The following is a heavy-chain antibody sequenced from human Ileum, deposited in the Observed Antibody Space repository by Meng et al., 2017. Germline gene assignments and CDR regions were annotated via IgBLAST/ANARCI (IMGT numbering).Heavy chain of an antibody. D-gene: IGHD1-26*01. V-gene: IGHV4-61*03. CDR1: GDSVSSDNYY. CDR2: VYYSGHT. Sequence: HGPLQELCPVRVRPSETLSLPCTVSGDSVSSDNYYWSWIRQPPGKGLEWIGYVYYSGHTDCNPSLKSRLSISIDTSKNHFSLKLSSVTAADTAVYYCARTPLYSGSYYFDPWGQGALVTASS. CDR3: ARTPLYSGSYYFDP. J-gene: IGHJ4*02.